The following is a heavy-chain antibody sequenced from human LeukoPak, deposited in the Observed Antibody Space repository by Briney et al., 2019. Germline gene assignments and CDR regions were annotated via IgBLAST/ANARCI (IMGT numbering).Heavy chain of an antibody. CDR1: GITFSNYR. J-gene: IGHJ5*02. V-gene: IGHV3-21*01. CDR2: ISSSSSYI. Sequence: GGSLRLSCAASGITFSNYRMNWVRQAPGKGLEWVSSISSSSSYIYYADSVKGRFTISRDNAKNSLYLQMNSLRAEDTAVYYCAGGSEAARQRAPPKEGFDPWGQGTLVTVSS. CDR3: AGGSEAARQRAPPKEGFDP. D-gene: IGHD6-6*01.